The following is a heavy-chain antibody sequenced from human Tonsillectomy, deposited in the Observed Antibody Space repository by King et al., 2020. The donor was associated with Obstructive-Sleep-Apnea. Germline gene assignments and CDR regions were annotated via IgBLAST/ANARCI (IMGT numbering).Heavy chain of an antibody. CDR1: GFTCSSYS. V-gene: IGHV3-21*01. CDR3: ARDSVAGTSFDY. J-gene: IGHJ4*02. D-gene: IGHD6-19*01. Sequence: VQLVESGGGLVKPGGSLRLSCAASGFTCSSYSMNWVRQAPGKGLEWVSSISSSSSYIYYADSVKCRFTISSDNAKNSLYLQMNSLRAEDTAVYYCARDSVAGTSFDYWGQGTLVTVSS. CDR2: ISSSSSYI.